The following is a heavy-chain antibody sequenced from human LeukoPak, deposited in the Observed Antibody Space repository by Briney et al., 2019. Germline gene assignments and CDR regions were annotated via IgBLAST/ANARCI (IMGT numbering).Heavy chain of an antibody. J-gene: IGHJ4*02. Sequence: GGSLRLSCASSGLTFSAYGMHWVRQAPGKGLEWVAVIWHDGTDKYYADSVKGRFTISRDNSKNTAYLQMNSLRAEDTAIYYCARDRFSGSYHPRGIDYWGQGTLVTVSS. CDR1: GLTFSAYG. CDR3: ARDRFSGSYHPRGIDY. D-gene: IGHD1-26*01. V-gene: IGHV3-33*01. CDR2: IWHDGTDK.